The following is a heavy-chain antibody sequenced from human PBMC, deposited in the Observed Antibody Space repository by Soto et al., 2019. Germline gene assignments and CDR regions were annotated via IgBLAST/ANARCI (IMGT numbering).Heavy chain of an antibody. D-gene: IGHD2-15*01. CDR1: GGSISSGGYY. J-gene: IGHJ3*02. CDR3: ARDYSRVSPTPRSFDI. CDR2: IYYSGST. Sequence: PSETLSLTCTVSGGSISSGGYYWSWIRQHPGKGLEWIGYIYYSGSTYYNPSLKSRVTISVDTSKNQFSLKLSSVTAADTAVYYCARDYSRVSPTPRSFDIWGQGTMVTVSS. V-gene: IGHV4-31*03.